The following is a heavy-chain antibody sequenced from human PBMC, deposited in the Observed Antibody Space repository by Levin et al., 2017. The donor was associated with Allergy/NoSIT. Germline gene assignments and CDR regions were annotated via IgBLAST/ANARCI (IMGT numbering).Heavy chain of an antibody. V-gene: IGHV4-39*01. CDR3: ARHTYCSGSSCYPDY. J-gene: IGHJ4*02. CDR2: FFYSGSS. CDR1: GGSISSHNYY. D-gene: IGHD2-15*01. Sequence: SETLSLTCTVSGGSISSHNYYWGWIRQPPGKGLDWIGSFFYSGSSYYNPSLKSRVTLSVDTSKNQFSLKLTSVTAADTAVYYCARHTYCSGSSCYPDYWGQGTLVTVSS.